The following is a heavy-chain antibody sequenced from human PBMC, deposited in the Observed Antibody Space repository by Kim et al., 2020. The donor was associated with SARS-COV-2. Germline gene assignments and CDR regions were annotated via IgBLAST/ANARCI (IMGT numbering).Heavy chain of an antibody. V-gene: IGHV3-23*01. Sequence: ADSVKGQFTISRDNTKNTLYLRMNSLRAEDTAVYYCAKERGSYGRNADDYWGQGTLVTVAS. D-gene: IGHD5-18*01. CDR3: AKERGSYGRNADDY. J-gene: IGHJ4*02.